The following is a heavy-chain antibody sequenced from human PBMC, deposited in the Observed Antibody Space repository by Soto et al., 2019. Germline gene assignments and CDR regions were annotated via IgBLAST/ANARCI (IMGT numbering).Heavy chain of an antibody. D-gene: IGHD3-3*01. CDR2: INPNSGGT. CDR3: ARYDFDLAGYYYGMDV. CDR1: GYTFTDYY. Sequence: ASVKVSCKASGYTFTDYYMHWVRQAPGQGLEWMGWINPNSGGTNYAQKFQGRVTMTRDTSISTAYMELSRLRSDDTAVYYCARYDFDLAGYYYGMDVWGQGTTVTVSS. J-gene: IGHJ6*02. V-gene: IGHV1-2*02.